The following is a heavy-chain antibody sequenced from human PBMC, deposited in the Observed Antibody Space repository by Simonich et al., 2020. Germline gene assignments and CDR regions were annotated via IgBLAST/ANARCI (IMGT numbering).Heavy chain of an antibody. D-gene: IGHD1-26*01. J-gene: IGHJ3*02. V-gene: IGHV3-30*19. CDR2: ISYEESNK. Sequence: QVQLVESGGGVVQPGRSLSLSCAASGFTFSSYGMHWVRQAPGKGQEWVEVISYEESNKYYADSVKGRFTSSRDNSKNTLYRQMNSLRAEDTAVYYCARENGVGATRRGAFDIWGQGTMVTVSS. CDR3: ARENGVGATRRGAFDI. CDR1: GFTFSSYG.